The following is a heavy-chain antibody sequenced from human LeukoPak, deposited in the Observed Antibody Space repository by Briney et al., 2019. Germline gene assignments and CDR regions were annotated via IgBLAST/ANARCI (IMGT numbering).Heavy chain of an antibody. CDR3: ARQGSSGWRDFDY. CDR1: GYSFTSYW. V-gene: IGHV5-51*01. Sequence: GESLKISCKGSGYSFTSYWIGWVRQMPGKGLEWMGIIYPGDSDTRYSPSFQGQVTISADKSISTAYPQWSSLKASDTTMYYCARQGSSGWRDFDYWGQGTLVTVSS. J-gene: IGHJ4*02. CDR2: IYPGDSDT. D-gene: IGHD6-19*01.